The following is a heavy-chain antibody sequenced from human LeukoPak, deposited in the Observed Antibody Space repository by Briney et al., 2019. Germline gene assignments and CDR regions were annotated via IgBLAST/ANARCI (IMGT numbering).Heavy chain of an antibody. V-gene: IGHV4-59*08. J-gene: IGHJ6*02. D-gene: IGHD3-9*01. CDR3: ARMNYDIFYGMDV. CDR1: GGSISSYY. Sequence: PSETLSLTCTVSGGSISSYYWSWIRQPPGKGLEWIGYIYYSGRTYYNPSLRSRITISVDTSKNQFSLKLTSVTAADTAVYYCARMNYDIFYGMDVWGQGTTVTVSS. CDR2: IYYSGRT.